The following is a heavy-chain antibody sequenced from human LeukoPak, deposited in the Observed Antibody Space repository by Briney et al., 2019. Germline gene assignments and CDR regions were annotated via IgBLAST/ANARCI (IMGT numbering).Heavy chain of an antibody. CDR3: ARGHIVGATDFDY. V-gene: IGHV1-2*02. Sequence: ASVKVSCKASGYTFTGYYMHWVRQAPGQGLEWMGWINPNSGGTNYAQKFQGRVTMTRDTSISTAYMELSRLRSDATAVCYCARGHIVGATDFDYWGQGTLVTVSS. CDR1: GYTFTGYY. CDR2: INPNSGGT. J-gene: IGHJ4*02. D-gene: IGHD1-26*01.